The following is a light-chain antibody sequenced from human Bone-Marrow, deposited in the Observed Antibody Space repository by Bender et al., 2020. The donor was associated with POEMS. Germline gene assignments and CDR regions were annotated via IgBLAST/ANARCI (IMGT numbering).Light chain of an antibody. Sequence: QSVLTQPRSVSGSPGQSVTISCTGSSSDVGGYNYVSWYQQYPGNAPKVMIYDVSNRPSGVSNRFSGSKSGNTASLTISGLQADDEADYYCSSYTTTRTVVFGGGTRVTAL. CDR3: SSYTTTRTVV. CDR1: SSDVGGYNY. V-gene: IGLV2-14*03. CDR2: DVS. J-gene: IGLJ2*01.